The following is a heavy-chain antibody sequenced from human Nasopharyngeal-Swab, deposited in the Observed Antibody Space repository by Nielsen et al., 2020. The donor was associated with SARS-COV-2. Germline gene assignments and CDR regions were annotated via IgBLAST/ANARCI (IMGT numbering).Heavy chain of an antibody. CDR2: VKSKTDGGTT. CDR3: TTVGFLEWLPFY. D-gene: IGHD3-3*02. CDR1: GFTFSNSW. V-gene: IGHV3-15*07. J-gene: IGHJ4*02. Sequence: GESLKISCAASGFTFSNSWVNWVRQAPGNRLEWVGRVKSKTDGGTTDYAAPVKGRFTISRDDSKNTLYLQMNSLKTEDTAVYYCTTVGFLEWLPFYWGQGTLVTVAS.